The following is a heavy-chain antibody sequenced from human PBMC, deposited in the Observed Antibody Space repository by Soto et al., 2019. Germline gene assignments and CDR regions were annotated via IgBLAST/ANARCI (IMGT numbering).Heavy chain of an antibody. Sequence: GASVEVSCKASGYTFTGYYMRWVRQAPGQGLEWMGWINPNSGGTNYAQKFQGWVTMTRDTSISTAYMELSRLRSDDTAVYYCARVADMGDFDAFDIWGQGTMVTVSS. D-gene: IGHD2-21*02. J-gene: IGHJ3*02. V-gene: IGHV1-2*04. CDR2: INPNSGGT. CDR3: ARVADMGDFDAFDI. CDR1: GYTFTGYY.